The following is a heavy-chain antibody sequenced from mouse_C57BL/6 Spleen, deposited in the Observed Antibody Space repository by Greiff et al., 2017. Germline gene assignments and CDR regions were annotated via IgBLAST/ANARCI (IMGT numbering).Heavy chain of an antibody. CDR2: ISDGGSYT. CDR3: ARDATVLYWYFDV. Sequence: EVKLQESGGGLVKPGGSLKLSCAASGFTFSSYAMSWVRQTPEKRLEWVATISDGGSYTYYPDNVQGRFTISRDNAKNNLYLQMSHLKSEDTAMYYCARDATVLYWYFDVWGTGTTVTVSS. V-gene: IGHV5-4*01. CDR1: GFTFSSYA. D-gene: IGHD1-1*01. J-gene: IGHJ1*03.